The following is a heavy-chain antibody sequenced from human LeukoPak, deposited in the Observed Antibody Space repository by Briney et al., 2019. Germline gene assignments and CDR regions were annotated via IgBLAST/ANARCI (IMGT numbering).Heavy chain of an antibody. CDR3: AREYSSSSRPDY. CDR1: GGSISSGSYY. J-gene: IGHJ4*02. V-gene: IGHV4-39*07. CDR2: IYHSGST. D-gene: IGHD6-6*01. Sequence: SETLSLTCTVSGGSISSGSYYWSWIRQPPGKGLEWIGNIYHSGSTYYNPSLKSRVTISVDTSRNQFSLKLSSVTAADTAVYFCAREYSSSSRPDYWGQGTLVTVSS.